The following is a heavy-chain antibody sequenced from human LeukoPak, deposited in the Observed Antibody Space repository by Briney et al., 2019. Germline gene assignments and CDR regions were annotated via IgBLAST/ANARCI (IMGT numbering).Heavy chain of an antibody. CDR2: VYHDGGT. D-gene: IGHD2-21*02. Sequence: SGTLSLTCVVSGGSVSSSKWWSWVRQPPGKGLEWIGQVYHDGGTKYNPSLKSRVTILVDKSKNQFSLKLSSVTAADTAVYYCARVSPCGGDCLLFDYWGQGTLVTVSS. CDR3: ARVSPCGGDCLLFDY. CDR1: GGSVSSSKW. V-gene: IGHV4-4*02. J-gene: IGHJ4*02.